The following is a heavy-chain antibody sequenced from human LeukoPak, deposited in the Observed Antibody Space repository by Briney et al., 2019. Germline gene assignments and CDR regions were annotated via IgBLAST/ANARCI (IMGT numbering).Heavy chain of an antibody. V-gene: IGHV4-4*07. D-gene: IGHD1-26*01. Sequence: SETLSLTCTVSGGSISNYYWSCIRQPAGKGLEWIGRMYSDGSTNYNPSVRSRVIMSIDTSKKQFSLKVTSVTAADTAVYYCARDIVGVTDAFDIWGQGTTVTVSS. J-gene: IGHJ3*02. CDR1: GGSISNYY. CDR2: MYSDGST. CDR3: ARDIVGVTDAFDI.